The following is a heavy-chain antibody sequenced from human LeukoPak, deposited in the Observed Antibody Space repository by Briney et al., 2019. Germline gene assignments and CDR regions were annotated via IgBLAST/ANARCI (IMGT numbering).Heavy chain of an antibody. CDR3: ARAITVTNPYYFDS. J-gene: IGHJ4*02. CDR1: GFTFSSYS. Sequence: PGGSLRLSCAASGFTFSSYSMNWVRQAPGKGLEWVSYISSSSGTIYYADSVKGRFTISRDNAKNSLYLQMNSLRDEDTAVYYCARAITVTNPYYFDSWGQGTLVTVSS. CDR2: ISSSSGTI. V-gene: IGHV3-48*02. D-gene: IGHD4-17*01.